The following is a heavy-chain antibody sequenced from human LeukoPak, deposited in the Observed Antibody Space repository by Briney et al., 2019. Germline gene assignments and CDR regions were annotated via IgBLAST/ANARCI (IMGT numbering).Heavy chain of an antibody. Sequence: RGESLKISCKGSGYSFTSYWIGWVRQMPGKGLEWMGIIYPGDSDTRYSPSFQGQVTISADKSISTAYLQWSSLKASDTAMYYCATASVVPVALFDYWGQGTLVTVSS. V-gene: IGHV5-51*01. D-gene: IGHD2-2*01. CDR2: IYPGDSDT. CDR1: GYSFTSYW. CDR3: ATASVVPVALFDY. J-gene: IGHJ4*02.